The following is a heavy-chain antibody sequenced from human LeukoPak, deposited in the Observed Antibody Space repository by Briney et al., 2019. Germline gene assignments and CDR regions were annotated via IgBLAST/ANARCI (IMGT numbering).Heavy chain of an antibody. Sequence: GGSLRLSCAASGFTFNNYAMNWVRQAPGKGLEWVSVIGTGIVDTYYADSVKGRFTISRDNSKNTVYLQLNSLRAEDTAVYYCAKRVAAPGRTYYFDHWGQGTLVIVSS. CDR1: GFTFNNYA. V-gene: IGHV3-23*01. CDR3: AKRVAAPGRTYYFDH. J-gene: IGHJ4*02. CDR2: IGTGIVDT. D-gene: IGHD6-13*01.